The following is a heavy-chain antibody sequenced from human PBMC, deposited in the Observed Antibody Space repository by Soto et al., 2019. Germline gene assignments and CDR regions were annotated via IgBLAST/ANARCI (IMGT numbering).Heavy chain of an antibody. V-gene: IGHV1-69*06. CDR3: ARDLTVRGVPNWFDP. Sequence: QVQLVQSGAEVKKPGSSVKVSCKASGGTFSSDAISWVRQAPGQGLEWLGGIIPIYGSPNYAQTFQGRVTVTADKATSTAYLELSSLRSEDTAVYYCARDLTVRGVPNWFDPWGQGTLVTVSS. CDR2: IIPIYGSP. CDR1: GGTFSSDA. J-gene: IGHJ5*02. D-gene: IGHD3-10*01.